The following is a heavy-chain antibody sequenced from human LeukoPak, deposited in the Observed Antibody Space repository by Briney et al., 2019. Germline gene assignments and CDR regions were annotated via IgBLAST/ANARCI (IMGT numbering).Heavy chain of an antibody. CDR3: ARDHDYIFDY. CDR2: ISWNSGSI. CDR1: GFTFDDYA. J-gene: IGHJ4*02. Sequence: GGSLRLSCAASGFTFDDYAMHWVRQAPGKGLEWVSGISWNSGSIGYADSVKGRFTISRDNAKNSLYLQMNSLRAEDTAVYYCARDHDYIFDYWGQGTLVTVSS. V-gene: IGHV3-9*01. D-gene: IGHD4-11*01.